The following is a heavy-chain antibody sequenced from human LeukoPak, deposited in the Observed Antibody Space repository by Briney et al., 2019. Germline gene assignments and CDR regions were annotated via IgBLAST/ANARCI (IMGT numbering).Heavy chain of an antibody. CDR1: GYTFTGYY. D-gene: IGHD5-18*01. J-gene: IGHJ4*02. V-gene: IGHV1-2*02. CDR2: INPNSGGT. CDR3: ARPGGGYSYGLVNY. Sequence: ASVKVSCKASGYTFTGYYMHWVRQAPGQGLEWMGWINPNSGGTNYAQKFQGRVTMTRDTSISTAYMELSRLRSDDTAGYYCARPGGGYSYGLVNYWGQGTLVTVSS.